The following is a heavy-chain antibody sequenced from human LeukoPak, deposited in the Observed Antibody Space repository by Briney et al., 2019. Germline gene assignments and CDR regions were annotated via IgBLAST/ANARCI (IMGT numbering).Heavy chain of an antibody. J-gene: IGHJ5*02. CDR1: GFTVSSNY. Sequence: GGSLRLSCAASGFTVSSNYMSWVRQAPGKGLEWVSVIYSGGSTYYADSVKGRCTISSDNTKQTPDFQKNSSRAEDTAVDYCWRGVDSDYGWFDPWGQGTLVTVSS. CDR2: IYSGGST. V-gene: IGHV3-53*01. CDR3: WRGVDSDYGWFDP. D-gene: IGHD3-16*01.